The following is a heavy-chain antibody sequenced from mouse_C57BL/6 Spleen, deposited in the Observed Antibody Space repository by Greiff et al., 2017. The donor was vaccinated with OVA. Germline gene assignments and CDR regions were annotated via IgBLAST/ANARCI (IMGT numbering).Heavy chain of an antibody. CDR3: ARRGILYYFDY. D-gene: IGHD6-1*01. V-gene: IGHV1-18*01. J-gene: IGHJ2*01. CDR2: INPNNGGT. CDR1: GYTFTDYN. Sequence: QLQQSGPVLVKPGASVQIPCKASGYTFTDYNLDWVKPIHLQSLALIGDINPNNGGTIYNQKFKGKATLTVDKSSSTAYMELRSLTSEDTAVYYCARRGILYYFDYWGQGTTLTVSS.